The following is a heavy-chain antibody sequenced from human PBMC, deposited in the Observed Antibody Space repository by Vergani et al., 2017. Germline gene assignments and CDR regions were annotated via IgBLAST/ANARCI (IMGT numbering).Heavy chain of an antibody. CDR1: GGTFSSYA. CDR3: VNERSTGYDILTGSGY. J-gene: IGHJ4*02. D-gene: IGHD3-9*01. V-gene: IGHV1-69*01. CDR2: IIPIFGTA. Sequence: QVQLVQSGAEVKKPGSSVKVSCKASGGTFSSYAISWVRQAPGQGLEWMGGIIPIFGTANYAQKFQGRVTITADASTSTAYMELSSLRSEDTAVYYCVNERSTGYDILTGSGYWGQGTLVTVSS.